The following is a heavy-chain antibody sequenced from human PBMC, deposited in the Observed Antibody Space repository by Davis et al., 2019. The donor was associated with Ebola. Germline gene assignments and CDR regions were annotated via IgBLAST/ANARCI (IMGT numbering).Heavy chain of an antibody. D-gene: IGHD2-15*01. CDR1: GFTFSSYG. CDR2: IWYDGSNK. CDR3: ARDVVVVAATDWFDP. Sequence: GGSLRLSCAASGFTFSSYGMHWVRQAPGKGLEWVAVIWYDGSNKYYADSVKGRFTISRDNSKNTLYLQMNSLRAEDTAVYYCARDVVVVAATDWFDPWGQGTLVTVSS. J-gene: IGHJ5*02. V-gene: IGHV3-33*01.